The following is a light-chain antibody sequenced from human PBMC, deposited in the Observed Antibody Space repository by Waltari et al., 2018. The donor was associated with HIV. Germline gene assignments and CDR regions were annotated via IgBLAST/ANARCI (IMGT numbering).Light chain of an antibody. CDR1: SGHSNFA. Sequence: LALTQPPSASASLGASVQLTCTLRSGHSNFAIAWHQKRPDKGPRYLMQVNEAGAHSKGDGVPDRFSGSSSGAERHLTIYNPPSGDEADYYGQTWRTGLWVFAGGTKLTVL. CDR3: QTWRTGLWV. J-gene: IGLJ3*02. V-gene: IGLV4-69*02. CDR2: VNEAGAH.